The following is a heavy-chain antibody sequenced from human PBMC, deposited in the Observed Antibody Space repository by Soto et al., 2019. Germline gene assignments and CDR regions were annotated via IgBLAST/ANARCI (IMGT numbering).Heavy chain of an antibody. CDR1: GGSISSYR. D-gene: IGHD1-7*01. J-gene: IGHJ5*02. CDR3: GRESGETWDYEAA. CDR2: LNTYGNT. Sequence: SETLSLTCTVSGGSISSYRWSWIRQPAGKGLEWIGRLNTYGNTHYNPSLKSRVTVSVDTSRNQFFLTLRSVTAADSAVYHCGRESGETWDYEAAWGQGTPVTASS. V-gene: IGHV4-4*07.